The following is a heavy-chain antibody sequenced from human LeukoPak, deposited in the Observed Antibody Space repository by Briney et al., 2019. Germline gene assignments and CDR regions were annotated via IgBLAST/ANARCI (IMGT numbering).Heavy chain of an antibody. Sequence: GGSLRLSCAASGFTVSSNYMNWVRQAPGKGLEWVSIIYSGGSTYDADSVKGRFTISRDNSKNTLYLQMNSLRAEDTAVYYCARSNDAFDIWGQGTMVTVSS. CDR3: ARSNDAFDI. V-gene: IGHV3-53*01. CDR2: IYSGGST. J-gene: IGHJ3*02. D-gene: IGHD5/OR15-5a*01. CDR1: GFTVSSNY.